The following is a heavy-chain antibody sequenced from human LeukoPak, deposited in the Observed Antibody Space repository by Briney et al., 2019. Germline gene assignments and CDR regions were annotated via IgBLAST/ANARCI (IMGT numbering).Heavy chain of an antibody. V-gene: IGHV1-18*01. CDR1: GYTFTSHG. J-gene: IGHJ3*02. Sequence: ASVKVSCKASGYTFTSHGINWVRPAPGQGLEWMGWISGYNGNTNYAQKLQGRVTMTTDTSTSTAYMELRSLRSEDTAVYYCAAGGDRDAFDIWGQGTMVTVSP. D-gene: IGHD3-16*01. CDR2: ISGYNGNT. CDR3: AAGGDRDAFDI.